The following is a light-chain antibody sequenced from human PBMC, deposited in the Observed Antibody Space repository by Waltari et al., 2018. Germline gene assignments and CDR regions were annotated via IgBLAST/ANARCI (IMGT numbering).Light chain of an antibody. CDR2: QDT. Sequence: SYELTQTPSVSVSPGQTASITCSGDKLEDKYVCWYQQKAGQSPVMVIYQDTRRPSEIPDRFPGSSSGNTATLTISGTQAVDEADYYCQAWDSRTYVVFGGGTKLTVL. V-gene: IGLV3-1*01. J-gene: IGLJ2*01. CDR1: KLEDKY. CDR3: QAWDSRTYVV.